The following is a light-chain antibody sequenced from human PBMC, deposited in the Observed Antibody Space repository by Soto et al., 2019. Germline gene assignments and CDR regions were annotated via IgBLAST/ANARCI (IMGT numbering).Light chain of an antibody. CDR1: SSDVGGYNY. Sequence: QSALTQPASVSGSPGQSITISCTGTSSDVGGYNYVSWYQQHPGKAPKLMIYEVNKRPSGVSNRFSGSKSGNTASLTISGLQAEDEADYYCSSYTSSSTWVFGGGTKLTVL. V-gene: IGLV2-14*01. CDR3: SSYTSSSTWV. J-gene: IGLJ3*02. CDR2: EVN.